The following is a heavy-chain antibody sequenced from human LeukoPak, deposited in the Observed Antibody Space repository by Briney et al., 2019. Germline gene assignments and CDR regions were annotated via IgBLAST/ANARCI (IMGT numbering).Heavy chain of an antibody. CDR1: GGSISSGDYY. CDR2: IYYSGST. CDR3: ARDNYDFWSGYLDYYYYGMDV. V-gene: IGHV4-30-4*01. Sequence: SETLSLTCTVSGGSISSGDYYWSWIRQPPGKGLEWIGYIYYSGSTNYNPSLKSRVTISVDKSKNQFSLKLSSVTAADTAVYYCARDNYDFWSGYLDYYYYGMDVWGQGTTVTVSS. D-gene: IGHD3-3*01. J-gene: IGHJ6*02.